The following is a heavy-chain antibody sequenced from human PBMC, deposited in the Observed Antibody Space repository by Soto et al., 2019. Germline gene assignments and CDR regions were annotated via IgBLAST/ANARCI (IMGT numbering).Heavy chain of an antibody. V-gene: IGHV4-59*01. D-gene: IGHD3-10*01. Sequence: PENLPVPCTGSGGSISGCYWRWIRQPPGKGLEWIGYIYYTGNTIYNPSLNSRVTMSVDTSKNPFYLHLNYVTAADTAVYYCARGGASSKWLDPWGQGTIVTVS. CDR1: GGSISGCY. CDR2: IYYTGNT. J-gene: IGHJ5*02. CDR3: ARGGASSKWLDP.